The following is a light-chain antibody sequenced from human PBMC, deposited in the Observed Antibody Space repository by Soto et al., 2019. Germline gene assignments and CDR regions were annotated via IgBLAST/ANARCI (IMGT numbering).Light chain of an antibody. CDR1: QSVSSSY. J-gene: IGKJ1*01. Sequence: EFVLTQSPGTLSLSPGERATLSCRASQSVSSSYLAWYQQKPGQAPRLLIYGASSRATGIADRFSGSGSGTDFALTISRLEPEDFSVYYCQQYVLSRWTFGQGTKVEIK. CDR2: GAS. CDR3: QQYVLSRWT. V-gene: IGKV3-20*01.